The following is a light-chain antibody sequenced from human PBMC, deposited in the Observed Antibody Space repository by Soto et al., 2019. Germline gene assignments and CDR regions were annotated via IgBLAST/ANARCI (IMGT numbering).Light chain of an antibody. CDR2: AAS. V-gene: IGKV1-5*01. Sequence: DRQMTQAAPTLSTSVGDRVTITCRASQSIRNYLAWYQQMPGKAPKLLIYAASSLQSGVPSRFSGSGSGTEFTLTISSLQPDDFATYFCQHHNSYSQTFGQGTKVEIK. J-gene: IGKJ1*01. CDR3: QHHNSYSQT. CDR1: QSIRNY.